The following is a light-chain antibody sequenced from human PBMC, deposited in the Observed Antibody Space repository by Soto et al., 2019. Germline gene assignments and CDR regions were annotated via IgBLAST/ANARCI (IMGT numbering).Light chain of an antibody. Sequence: EIVMTQSPGTLSLSPGERATLSCRASQSVNSNYLAWYQQKPGQAPRLLIFGASSRATGISDRFSGSGSVTDFTLTISTLEPEDFAVYYCQPYGTSLFTFGPGTKVHI. J-gene: IGKJ3*01. CDR1: QSVNSNY. V-gene: IGKV3-20*01. CDR2: GAS. CDR3: QPYGTSLFT.